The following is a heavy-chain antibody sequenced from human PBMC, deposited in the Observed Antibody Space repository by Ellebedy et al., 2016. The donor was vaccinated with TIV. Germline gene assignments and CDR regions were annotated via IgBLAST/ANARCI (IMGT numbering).Heavy chain of an antibody. J-gene: IGHJ4*02. CDR1: AGSASSTRYY. D-gene: IGHD2-21*02. CDR3: VRTDPWQPIDD. Sequence: MPSETLSPTCSVSAGSASSTRYYWSWIRQPPGKGLEYIWSVYYSGSPYYNPSFKSRVTLSADTSKNQFSLNLRTVTAADTAVYYCVRTDPWQPIDDWGQGILVTVSS. V-gene: IGHV4-39*01. CDR2: VYYSGSP.